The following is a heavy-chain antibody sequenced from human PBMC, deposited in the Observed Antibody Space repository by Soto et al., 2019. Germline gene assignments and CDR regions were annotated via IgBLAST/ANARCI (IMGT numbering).Heavy chain of an antibody. D-gene: IGHD4-17*01. CDR1: GGTFSSYT. J-gene: IGHJ4*02. V-gene: IGHV1-69*02. CDR3: ARGSMGADYGDLGH. CDR2: IIPILGIA. Sequence: AAVKVSCKASGGTFSSYTISWVRQAPGQGLEWMGRIIPILGIANYAQKFQGRVTITADKSTSTAYMELSSLRSEDTAVYYCARGSMGADYGDLGHWGKGPLGTVSS.